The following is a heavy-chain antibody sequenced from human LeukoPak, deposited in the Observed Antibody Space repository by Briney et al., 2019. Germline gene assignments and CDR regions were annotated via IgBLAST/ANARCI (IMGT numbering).Heavy chain of an antibody. CDR3: ATKQWLAPPPDS. D-gene: IGHD6-19*01. CDR1: GFNCSNYW. CDR2: INTDGTVT. J-gene: IGHJ4*02. Sequence: GGSLRPSRAASGFNCSNYWMLVVRHAPGKGLESVSRINTDGTVTTYADSVKGRFTVSRDNADNTMFLQMNSVRDEDTAVYYCATKQWLAPPPDSWGQGTPVTVSS. V-gene: IGHV3-74*01.